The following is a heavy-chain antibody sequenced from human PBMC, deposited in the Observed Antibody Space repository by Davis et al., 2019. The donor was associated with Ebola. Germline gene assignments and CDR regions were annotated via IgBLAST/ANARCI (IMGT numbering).Heavy chain of an antibody. J-gene: IGHJ4*02. CDR3: ARKTYFDY. V-gene: IGHV3-30*04. Sequence: GGSLRLSCAASGFTFSSYAMHCVRQALDKGLEWVAVISYDGSNKYYADSVKGRFTISRDNSKNTLYLQMNSLRAEDTAVYYCARKTYFDYWGQGTLVTVSS. CDR2: ISYDGSNK. CDR1: GFTFSSYA.